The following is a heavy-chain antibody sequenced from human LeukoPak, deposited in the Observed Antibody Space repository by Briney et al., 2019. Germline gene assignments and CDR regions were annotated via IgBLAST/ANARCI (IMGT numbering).Heavy chain of an antibody. D-gene: IGHD6-13*01. CDR3: AKSFGPVIAAAGTGAD. V-gene: IGHV3-23*01. Sequence: GGSLRLSCAASGFTFSSYAMGWVRQAPGKGLEWVSSISGGDSTYYTNSVKGRFTISRDNSKNTLYLQMNSLRAEDTAVYYCAKSFGPVIAAAGTGADWGQGTLVTVSS. CDR1: GFTFSSYA. CDR2: ISGGDST. J-gene: IGHJ4*02.